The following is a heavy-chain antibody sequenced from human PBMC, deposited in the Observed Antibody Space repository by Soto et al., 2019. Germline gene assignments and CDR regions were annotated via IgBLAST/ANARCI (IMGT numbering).Heavy chain of an antibody. J-gene: IGHJ5*02. Sequence: GGSLRLSCAASGFTFRNYGMSWVRQAPGKGLEWVSAITGTDGTTYYAASVKGRFTISRDNSKNTLSLLMNSLRAEDTAIYYCAKCSAVGCPSPFDPWGQGTQVTVST. CDR2: ITGTDGTT. V-gene: IGHV3-23*01. D-gene: IGHD2-15*01. CDR3: AKCSAVGCPSPFDP. CDR1: GFTFRNYG.